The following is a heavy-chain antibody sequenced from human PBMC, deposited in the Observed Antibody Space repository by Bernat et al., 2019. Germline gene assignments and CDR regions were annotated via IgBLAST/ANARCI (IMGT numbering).Heavy chain of an antibody. CDR2: ISYDGSNK. CDR1: GFTFSSYG. Sequence: QVQLVESGGGVVQPGRSLRLSCAASGFTFSSYGMHWVRQAPGKGLEWVAVISYDGSNKYYADSVKGRFTISRDNSKNTAYLQMNSLRAEDTAVYYCAALYSGIYAFDYWGQGTLVTVSS. D-gene: IGHD1-26*01. CDR3: AALYSGIYAFDY. V-gene: IGHV3-30*03. J-gene: IGHJ4*02.